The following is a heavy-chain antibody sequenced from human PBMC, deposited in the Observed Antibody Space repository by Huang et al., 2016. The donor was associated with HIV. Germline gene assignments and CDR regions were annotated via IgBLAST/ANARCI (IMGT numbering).Heavy chain of an antibody. CDR3: ARDLGGSGWWSYYYGMDV. J-gene: IGHJ6*02. CDR2: ISGSSRTI. Sequence: EVQLVESGGGLVQPGGSLRLSCAASGFTFSSYSMNWVRQAPWKGLECVSYISGSSRTIYYADSLNGRFASSRENAKNSLYLQMNNLIDENTAVYYCARDLGGSGWWSYYYGMDVWGQGTTVTVSS. D-gene: IGHD6-19*01. CDR1: GFTFSSYS. V-gene: IGHV3-48*02.